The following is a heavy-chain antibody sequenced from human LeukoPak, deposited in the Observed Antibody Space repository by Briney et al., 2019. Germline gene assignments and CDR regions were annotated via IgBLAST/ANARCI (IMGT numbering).Heavy chain of an antibody. CDR1: GGPISSGGYS. D-gene: IGHD3-16*02. CDR3: ARVGREYDYVWGSYRQPLDY. CDR2: IYYSGST. V-gene: IGHV4-31*03. Sequence: TSETLSLTCTVSGGPISSGGYSWSWIRQHPGKGLEWIGYIYYSGSTYYNPSLKSRVTISVDTSKNQFSLKLSSVTAADTAVYYCARVGREYDYVWGSYRQPLDYWGQGTLVTVSS. J-gene: IGHJ4*02.